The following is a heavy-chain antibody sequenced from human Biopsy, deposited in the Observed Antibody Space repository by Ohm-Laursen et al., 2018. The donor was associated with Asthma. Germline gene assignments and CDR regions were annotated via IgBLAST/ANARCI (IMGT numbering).Heavy chain of an antibody. CDR2: IHYSGST. J-gene: IGHJ6*02. CDR1: GGSISSDY. V-gene: IGHV4-59*12. Sequence: TLSLTCTVSGGSISSDYWTWIRQPPGKGLEWIGNIHYSGSTYSNPSLSSRLTLSVDTSKNQFSLRLTSVTAADTAVYYCARGSSSRLSQWELLVSGGKRAHSYYGMDVWGQGTTVTVSS. D-gene: IGHD1-26*01. CDR3: ARGSSSRLSQWELLVSGGKRAHSYYGMDV.